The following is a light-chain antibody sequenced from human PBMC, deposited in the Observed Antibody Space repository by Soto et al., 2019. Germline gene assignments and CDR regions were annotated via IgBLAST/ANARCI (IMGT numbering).Light chain of an antibody. J-gene: IGKJ1*01. CDR3: QQSYSNPRT. CDR2: AAT. Sequence: IQLTQSPSSLFAYVGDRVTITCRASQSISSYLNWYQQKPGKAPNLLIYAATTLQSGVPSRFSGSGSGTDFTLTISSLQPEDFATYYCQQSYSNPRTFGQGTKVDIK. CDR1: QSISSY. V-gene: IGKV1-39*01.